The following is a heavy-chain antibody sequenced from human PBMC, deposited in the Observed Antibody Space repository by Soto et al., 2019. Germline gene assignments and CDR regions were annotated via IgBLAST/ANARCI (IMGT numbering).Heavy chain of an antibody. V-gene: IGHV4-39*01. CDR3: ARRSSGPADY. CDR1: GGSISSSTYF. Sequence: QLQLQESGPGLVKPSETLSLTCTVSGGSISSSTYFWGWIRQPPGKGLEWLGSIFYTGNTYYNPSLKSRVTISVDTSKNQFSLKLTSVTAADTAVYYCARRSSGPADYWGQGTLVTVSS. D-gene: IGHD6-19*01. CDR2: IFYTGNT. J-gene: IGHJ4*02.